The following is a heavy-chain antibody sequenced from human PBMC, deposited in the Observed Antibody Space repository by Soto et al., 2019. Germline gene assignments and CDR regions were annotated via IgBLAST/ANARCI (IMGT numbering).Heavy chain of an antibody. Sequence: SETLSLTCSVSCASISSFNWNWVRQPAGKGPEWVGRLNIAGTINYNPSLKSRITMSMDTSKNQISLHLRSVTAADTAIYYCARDRGEYTSSWFWYFSHWGHGTLVTVSS. CDR2: LNIAGTI. D-gene: IGHD6-13*01. V-gene: IGHV4-4*07. CDR1: CASISSFN. J-gene: IGHJ2*01. CDR3: ARDRGEYTSSWFWYFSH.